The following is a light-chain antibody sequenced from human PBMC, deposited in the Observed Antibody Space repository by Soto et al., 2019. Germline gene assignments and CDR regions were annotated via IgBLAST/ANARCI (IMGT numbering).Light chain of an antibody. CDR1: QSVRSS. CDR2: DAS. Sequence: EIVLTQSPATLTLSPGDRATLSCRASQSVRSSLAWYQQKPGQAPRLLIYDASKRATGIPARFSGSSSGTDFSLTISSLEPGDFAVYYGQQRSDWPPELTFGGGTKVEIK. J-gene: IGKJ4*01. V-gene: IGKV3-11*01. CDR3: QQRSDWPPELT.